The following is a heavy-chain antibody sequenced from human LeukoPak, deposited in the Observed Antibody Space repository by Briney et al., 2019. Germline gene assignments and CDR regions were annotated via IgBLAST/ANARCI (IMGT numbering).Heavy chain of an antibody. CDR2: MNPNSGST. CDR1: GYTFTSYD. Sequence: ASVKVSSKASGYTFTSYDINWVRQATGQGLEWMGWMNPNSGSTGYAQKFQGRVTITRNTSISTAYVELSGLRSEDTAVYYCARGRSTGYPYYFEYWGQGTLVTVSS. V-gene: IGHV1-8*03. CDR3: ARGRSTGYPYYFEY. D-gene: IGHD5-12*01. J-gene: IGHJ4*02.